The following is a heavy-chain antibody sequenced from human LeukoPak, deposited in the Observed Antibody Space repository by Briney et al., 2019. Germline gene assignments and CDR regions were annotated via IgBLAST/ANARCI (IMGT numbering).Heavy chain of an antibody. V-gene: IGHV3-74*01. CDR2: INSDGSNT. CDR1: GFAFSSHW. J-gene: IGHJ4*01. D-gene: IGHD4-23*01. CDR3: TRDLMDFDYGDKGGNY. Sequence: GGSLRLSCAASGFAFSSHWMHWVRQVPGKGLVWLSRINSDGSNTIYADSVEGRFTISRDNVKNTLYLQMNSLRAEDTAVYYCTRDLMDFDYGDKGGNYWGHGTLVTVSS.